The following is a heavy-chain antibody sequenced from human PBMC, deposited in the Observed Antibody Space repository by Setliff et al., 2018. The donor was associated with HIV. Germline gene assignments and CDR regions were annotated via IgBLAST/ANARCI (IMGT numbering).Heavy chain of an antibody. J-gene: IGHJ4*02. CDR2: IRGEADGGET. D-gene: IGHD6-13*01. CDR1: GFNFATAW. V-gene: IGHV3-15*01. CDR3: TTWQAGNDY. Sequence: GGSLRLSCEASGFNFATAWMNWVRRAPGKGLEWVARIRGEADGGETEYAAPVKGRFTISRDDSKSTVYLQMNSLKTEDTAVYYCTTWQAGNDYWGQGTLVTVSS.